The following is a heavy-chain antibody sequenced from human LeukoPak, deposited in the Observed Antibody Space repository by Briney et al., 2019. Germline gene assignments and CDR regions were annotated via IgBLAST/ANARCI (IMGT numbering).Heavy chain of an antibody. J-gene: IGHJ4*02. Sequence: SETLSLTCAVYGGSFSGYYWSWIRQPPGKGLEWIGEINHSGSTNYNPSLKSRVTISVDTSKNQFSLKLSSVTAADTAVYYCARDGGKPAAIAAAGTPTGSRHMEGYFDYWGQGTLVTVSS. CDR3: ARDGGKPAAIAAAGTPTGSRHMEGYFDY. CDR2: INHSGST. V-gene: IGHV4-34*01. D-gene: IGHD6-13*01. CDR1: GGSFSGYY.